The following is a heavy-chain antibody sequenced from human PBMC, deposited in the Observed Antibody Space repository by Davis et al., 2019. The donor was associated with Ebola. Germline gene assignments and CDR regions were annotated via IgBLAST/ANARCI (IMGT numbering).Heavy chain of an antibody. CDR3: AHLGPQRYCSGGGCHGYLDY. CDR1: GYTFTSYA. D-gene: IGHD2-15*01. J-gene: IGHJ4*02. CDR2: IIPVFRTA. V-gene: IGHV1-69*13. Sequence: AASVKVSCKASGYTFTSYAMHWVRQAPGQRLEWMGGIIPVFRTANYAQKFQGRVTITADESTRTAYMELNGLRSEDTAVYYCAHLGPQRYCSGGGCHGYLDYWGQGTLVTVSS.